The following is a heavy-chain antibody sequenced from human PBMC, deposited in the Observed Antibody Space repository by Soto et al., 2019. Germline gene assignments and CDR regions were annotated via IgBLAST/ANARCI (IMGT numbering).Heavy chain of an antibody. V-gene: IGHV3-23*01. D-gene: IGHD2-21*02. CDR2: IGASGDIT. CDR3: AKDDFTERGDDYFDY. J-gene: IGHJ4*02. CDR1: GFSFTNFA. Sequence: GGSLRLSCAASGFSFTNFAMGWVRQAPGKGLEWVAGIGASGDITWYADSVKGRLSISRDNSKNTLYLQLNSLRFEDTAVYYCAKDDFTERGDDYFDYWGPGTLVTVSS.